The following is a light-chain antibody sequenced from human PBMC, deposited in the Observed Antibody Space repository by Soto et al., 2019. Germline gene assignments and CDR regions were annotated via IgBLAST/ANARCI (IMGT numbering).Light chain of an antibody. CDR1: HSISSY. V-gene: IGKV1-39*01. J-gene: IGKJ5*01. CDR2: AAS. Sequence: DIQMTRSPSSLSASVGDRVTITCRASHSISSYLNWYQQKPGKAPKLLIYAASSLQSGVPSRFSGSGSGTDFTLTISSLQPEDFATYYCQQSYITPPITFGQGTRLEI. CDR3: QQSYITPPIT.